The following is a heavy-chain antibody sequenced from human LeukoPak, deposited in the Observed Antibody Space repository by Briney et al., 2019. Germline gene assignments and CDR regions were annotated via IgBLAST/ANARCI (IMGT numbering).Heavy chain of an antibody. J-gene: IGHJ4*02. Sequence: GASVKVSCKASGYTFIGYHIQWVRQAPGQGLEWMGWIDPSSGGTNYAQKFQGWATMTRDTSINTAYMELSRLRSNDTAVYYCARALSVSMIRGIIISYNFDHWGQGTLVTVSS. CDR1: GYTFIGYH. V-gene: IGHV1-2*04. D-gene: IGHD3-10*01. CDR3: ARALSVSMIRGIIISYNFDH. CDR2: IDPSSGGT.